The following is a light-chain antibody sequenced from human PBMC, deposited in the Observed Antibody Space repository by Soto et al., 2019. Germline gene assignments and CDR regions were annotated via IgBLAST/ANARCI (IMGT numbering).Light chain of an antibody. J-gene: IGKJ2*02. Sequence: DIQMTQSPSSLSASVGDRVTITCRASQSISSYLNWYQQKPGKAPKLLIYAASSLQSGVPSRFSGSGSGTDFTLTISSLQPEDFATYYCQQSYSTPLCTFGQGNKLEIK. V-gene: IGKV1-39*01. CDR3: QQSYSTPLCT. CDR1: QSISSY. CDR2: AAS.